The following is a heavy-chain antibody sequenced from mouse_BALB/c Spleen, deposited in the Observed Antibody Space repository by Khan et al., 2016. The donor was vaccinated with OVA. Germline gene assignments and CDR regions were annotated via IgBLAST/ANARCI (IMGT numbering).Heavy chain of an antibody. CDR3: SRLGPYHGNNGAWFAY. CDR2: INPSNIYT. Sequence: QVQLKQSGAELARPGASVKMSCKASGYTFTSYTIHWVKQRPGQGLEWIGYINPSNIYTNYNQKFRDKATLTADKSSRTAYIQLSSLTSEDSAVYYCSRLGPYHGNNGAWFAYWGQGTLVTVSA. CDR1: GYTFTSYT. J-gene: IGHJ3*01. D-gene: IGHD2-10*01. V-gene: IGHV1-4*01.